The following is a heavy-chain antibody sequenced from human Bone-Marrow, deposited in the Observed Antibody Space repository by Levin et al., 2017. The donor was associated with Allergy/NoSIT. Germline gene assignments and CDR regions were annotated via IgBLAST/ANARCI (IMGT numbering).Heavy chain of an antibody. V-gene: IGHV3-33*01. CDR2: IWDDGSYQ. CDR3: ASNTDAGLDV. Sequence: PGGSLRLSCVASGLPFDTLGMNWVRQAPGKGLEWVAIIWDDGSYQSYGDSVKGRFTISRDNSKNTLYLEMSSLRAEDTAVYYCASNTDAGLDVWGQGTTVIVSS. CDR1: GLPFDTLG. J-gene: IGHJ6*02.